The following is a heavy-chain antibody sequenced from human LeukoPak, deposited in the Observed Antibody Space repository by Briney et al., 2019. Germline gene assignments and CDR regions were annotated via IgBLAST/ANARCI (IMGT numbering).Heavy chain of an antibody. CDR1: GGSVNNGPYY. Sequence: SETLSLTCTVSGGSVNNGPYYWSWIRQHPGKGLEWIGYISYTSGSNYNPSLESRISMSVDTSKNQFSLKLSSVTAADTAMYYCARIIVGAGFDYWGQGTLVTVSS. CDR2: ISYTSGS. D-gene: IGHD1-26*01. J-gene: IGHJ4*02. V-gene: IGHV4-31*03. CDR3: ARIIVGAGFDY.